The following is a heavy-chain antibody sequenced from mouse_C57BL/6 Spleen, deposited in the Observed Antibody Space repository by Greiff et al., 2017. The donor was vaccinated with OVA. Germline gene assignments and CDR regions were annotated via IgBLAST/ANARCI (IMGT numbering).Heavy chain of an antibody. CDR3: ARHYDREGFDY. D-gene: IGHD2-4*01. Sequence: VQRVESGPELVKPGASVKISCKASGYAFSSSWMNWVKQRPGKGLEWIGRIYPGDGDTNYNGKFKGKATLTADKSSSTAYMQLSSLTSEDSAVYFCARHYDREGFDYWGQGTTLTVSS. J-gene: IGHJ2*01. CDR2: IYPGDGDT. CDR1: GYAFSSSW. V-gene: IGHV1-82*01.